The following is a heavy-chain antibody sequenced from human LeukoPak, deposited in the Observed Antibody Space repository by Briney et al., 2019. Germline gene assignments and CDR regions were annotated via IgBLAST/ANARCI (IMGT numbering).Heavy chain of an antibody. Sequence: PSGTLSLTCTVSGGSISSGDYYWSWIRQPPGKGLEWIGYIYYSGSTYYNPSLKSRVTISVDTSKNQFSLKLSSVTAADTAVYYCARADDYYGSGSPQVFDYWGQGTLVTVSS. V-gene: IGHV4-30-4*01. CDR3: ARADDYYGSGSPQVFDY. J-gene: IGHJ4*02. CDR2: IYYSGST. D-gene: IGHD3-10*01. CDR1: GGSISSGDYY.